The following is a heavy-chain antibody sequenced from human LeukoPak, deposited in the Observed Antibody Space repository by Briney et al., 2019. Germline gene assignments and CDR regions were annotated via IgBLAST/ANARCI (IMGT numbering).Heavy chain of an antibody. J-gene: IGHJ5*02. CDR3: ASPLRNYYDSSGYAA. Sequence: GGSLRLSCAASGFTLSSYGMHWVRQAPGKGLEWVSYISSSGSTIYYADSVKGRFTISRDNAKNSLYLQMNSLRAEDTAVYYCASPLRNYYDSSGYAAWGQGTLVTVSS. D-gene: IGHD3-22*01. V-gene: IGHV3-48*04. CDR1: GFTLSSYG. CDR2: ISSSGSTI.